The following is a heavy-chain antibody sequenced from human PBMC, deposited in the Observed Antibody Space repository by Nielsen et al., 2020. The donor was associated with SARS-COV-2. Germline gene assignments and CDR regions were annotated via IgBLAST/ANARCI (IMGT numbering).Heavy chain of an antibody. CDR2: INPSGGST. V-gene: IGHV1-46*01. CDR3: ARAAGNYYGSGSYYNGAMDV. D-gene: IGHD3-10*01. CDR1: GYTLTELS. Sequence: ASVKVSCKVSGYTLTELSIHWVRQAPGQGLEWMGIINPSGGSTSYAQKFQGRVTMTRDTSTSTVYMELSSLRSEDTALYYCARAAGNYYGSGSYYNGAMDVWGQGTTVTVSS. J-gene: IGHJ6*02.